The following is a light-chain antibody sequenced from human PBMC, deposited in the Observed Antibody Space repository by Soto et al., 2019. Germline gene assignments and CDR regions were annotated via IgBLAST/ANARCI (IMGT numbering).Light chain of an antibody. J-gene: IGKJ2*01. CDR1: QSISSW. V-gene: IGKV1-5*03. Sequence: DIQMTQSPSTLSASVGDRVTITCRASQSISSWLAWYQQKPGKVPKLLIYKASSLESGVPSRFSGSGSGTEVTLTISSLQPDDFATYYCQQYNSYSPMYTFGQGTKLEIK. CDR2: KAS. CDR3: QQYNSYSPMYT.